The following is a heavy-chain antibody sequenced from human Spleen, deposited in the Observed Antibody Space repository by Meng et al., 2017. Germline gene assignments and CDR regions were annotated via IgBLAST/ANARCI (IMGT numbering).Heavy chain of an antibody. CDR2: INHSGST. Sequence: LQLREAGPGLVKPSETRSLTCTVSGGSISSSSFYWGWIRQPPGKGLEWIGEINHSGSTNYNPSLESRATISVDTSQNNLSLKLSSVTAADSAVYYCARGPTTMAHDFDYWGQGTLVTVSS. J-gene: IGHJ4*02. V-gene: IGHV4-39*02. D-gene: IGHD4-11*01. CDR1: GGSISSSSFY. CDR3: ARGPTTMAHDFDY.